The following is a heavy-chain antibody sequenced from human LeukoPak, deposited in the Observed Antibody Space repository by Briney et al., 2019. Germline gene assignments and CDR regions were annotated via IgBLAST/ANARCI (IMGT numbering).Heavy chain of an antibody. CDR1: GFTFSNYA. V-gene: IGHV3-30*04. D-gene: IGHD3-16*01. J-gene: IGHJ4*02. CDR3: AGFWGSHRLEY. Sequence: GSSLRLSCVGSGFTFSNYAMHWVRQAPGKGLEWMTIISYDARNKYFADSVNGRFTVSRDNSKNTVYLQMNSLRVDDTAVYFCAGFWGSHRLEYWGQGTPVIVSS. CDR2: ISYDARNK.